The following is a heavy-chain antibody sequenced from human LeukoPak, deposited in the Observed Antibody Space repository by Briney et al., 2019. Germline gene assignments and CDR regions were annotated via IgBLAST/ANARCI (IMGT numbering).Heavy chain of an antibody. CDR3: ARKRRAYYYDSSGYYAAYGSFDY. J-gene: IGHJ4*02. CDR1: GFTFSSYA. CDR2: INHSGST. Sequence: SGGSLRLSCAASGFTFSSYAMSWIRQPPGKGLEWIGEINHSGSTNYNPSLKSRVTISVDTSKKQFSLKLSSVTAADTAVYYCARKRRAYYYDSSGYYAAYGSFDYWGQGTLVTVSS. D-gene: IGHD3-22*01. V-gene: IGHV4-34*01.